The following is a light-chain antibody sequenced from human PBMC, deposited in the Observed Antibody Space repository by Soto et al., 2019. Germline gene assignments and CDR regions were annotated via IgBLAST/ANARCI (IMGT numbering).Light chain of an antibody. Sequence: QTSLTQPPSVSGAPGQRVTISCTGRSSNIGAYYDVHWYQQLPGTAPKLLIHGNSNRPSGVPDRFSGSKSGTSASLAITGLRAEDEADYYCQSYDSSLSGYVFGTGTKVTVL. CDR3: QSYDSSLSGYV. V-gene: IGLV1-40*01. CDR1: SSNIGAYYD. J-gene: IGLJ1*01. CDR2: GNS.